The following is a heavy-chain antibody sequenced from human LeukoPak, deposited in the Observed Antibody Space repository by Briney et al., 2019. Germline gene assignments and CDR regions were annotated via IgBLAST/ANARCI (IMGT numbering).Heavy chain of an antibody. Sequence: PSETLSLTCTVSGYSISSGYYWGWIRQPPGKGLEWIGSIYHSGSAYYNPSLKSRVTISVDTSKNQFSLKLSSVTAADTAVYYCARWAALPEAHFQHWGQGTLVTVSS. CDR2: IYHSGSA. V-gene: IGHV4-38-2*02. D-gene: IGHD1-14*01. J-gene: IGHJ1*01. CDR3: ARWAALPEAHFQH. CDR1: GYSISSGYY.